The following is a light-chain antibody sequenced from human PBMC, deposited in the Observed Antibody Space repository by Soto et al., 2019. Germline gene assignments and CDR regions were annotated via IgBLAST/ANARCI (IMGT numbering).Light chain of an antibody. CDR2: GAS. V-gene: IGKV3-20*01. CDR1: QSVSRSY. J-gene: IGKJ4*01. Sequence: EIVLTQSPGTLSLSPGERATLSCRASQSVSRSYLAWYQQKPGQAPRVLIYGASSRATGIPDRFSGSGSGTDFTLTISRLEPEDFAVYYCQQYGTSPRTFGGGTKVEIK. CDR3: QQYGTSPRT.